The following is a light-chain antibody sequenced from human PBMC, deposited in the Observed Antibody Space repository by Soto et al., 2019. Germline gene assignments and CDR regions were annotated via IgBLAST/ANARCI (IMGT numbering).Light chain of an antibody. CDR3: QSYDSSLSGWV. CDR1: SPNIGAGYG. CDR2: VNS. Sequence: QSVLTQPPSVSGAPGQRVTISCTGSSPNIGAGYGVHWYQQLPGTAPKLLIYVNSNRPSGVPDRFSGSKSGTSASLAITGLRAEDEADYYCQSYDSSLSGWVFGGGTKLTVL. J-gene: IGLJ3*02. V-gene: IGLV1-40*01.